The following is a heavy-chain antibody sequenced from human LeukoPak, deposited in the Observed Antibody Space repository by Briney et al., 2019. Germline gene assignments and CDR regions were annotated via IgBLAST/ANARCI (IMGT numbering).Heavy chain of an antibody. V-gene: IGHV3-21*06. CDR3: ATETNGRHYDY. D-gene: IGHD1-14*01. CDR1: GLAFSTSG. Sequence: GGSLRLSCTASGLAFSTSGFNWVRQAPGKGLEWVASIGPTGSDRYHADSVKGRFTISRDNANNFLYLQMNSLRAEDTAVYYCATETNGRHYDYWGQGTLLTVSS. CDR2: IGPTGSDR. J-gene: IGHJ4*02.